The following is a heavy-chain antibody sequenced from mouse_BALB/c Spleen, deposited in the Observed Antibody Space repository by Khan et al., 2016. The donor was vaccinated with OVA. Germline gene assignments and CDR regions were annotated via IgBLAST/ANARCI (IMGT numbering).Heavy chain of an antibody. D-gene: IGHD4-1*01. CDR2: ISSGGDYT. CDR3: ASHLTGSFAY. V-gene: IGHV5-6*01. CDR1: GFTFSSYS. Sequence: EVELVESGGDLVKPGGSLKLSWAASGFTFSSYSMSWVRQTPDKRLEWVATISSGGDYTYYPDSVKGRFTISRDTARNTLYLQMSSLKSEDTAMYYCASHLTGSFAYWGQGTLVTVSA. J-gene: IGHJ3*01.